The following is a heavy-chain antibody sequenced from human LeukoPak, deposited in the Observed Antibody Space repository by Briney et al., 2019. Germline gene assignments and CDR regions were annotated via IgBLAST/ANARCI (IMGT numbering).Heavy chain of an antibody. CDR1: GFTFRNYW. Sequence: GGPLRLSCEASGFTFRNYWMHWVRQAPGKGLVWVSRINSDGSSTNYADSVKGRFTVSRDNAKNTLYLQMNSLRVEDTAVYYCARVFPYTVTTLGYWGRGTLVTVSS. J-gene: IGHJ4*02. CDR2: INSDGSST. CDR3: ARVFPYTVTTLGY. V-gene: IGHV3-74*01. D-gene: IGHD4-17*01.